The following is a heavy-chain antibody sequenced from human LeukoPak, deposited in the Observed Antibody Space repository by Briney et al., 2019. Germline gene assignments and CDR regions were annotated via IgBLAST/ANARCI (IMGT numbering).Heavy chain of an antibody. CDR3: ARGRGFVVVVPAATYYFDY. V-gene: IGHV4-34*01. Sequence: SETLSLICAVYGGSFSGYYWSWIRQPPGKGLEWIGEINHSGSTNYNPSLKSRVTISVDTSKNQFSLKLSSVTAADTAVYYCARGRGFVVVVPAATYYFDYWGQGTLATVSS. J-gene: IGHJ4*02. CDR2: INHSGST. D-gene: IGHD2-2*01. CDR1: GGSFSGYY.